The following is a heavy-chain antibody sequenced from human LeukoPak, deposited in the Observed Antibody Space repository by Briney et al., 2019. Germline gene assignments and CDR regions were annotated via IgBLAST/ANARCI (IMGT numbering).Heavy chain of an antibody. CDR2: INPNSGGT. Sequence: EASVKVSCKASGYTFTGYYMHWVRQAPGQGLEWMGWINPNSGGTNYAQKFQGRVTMTRDTSISTAYMELSRLRSDDTAVYYCASWRYCSSTSCPEWVDYWGQGTLVTVSS. D-gene: IGHD2-2*01. CDR3: ASWRYCSSTSCPEWVDY. J-gene: IGHJ4*02. CDR1: GYTFTGYY. V-gene: IGHV1-2*02.